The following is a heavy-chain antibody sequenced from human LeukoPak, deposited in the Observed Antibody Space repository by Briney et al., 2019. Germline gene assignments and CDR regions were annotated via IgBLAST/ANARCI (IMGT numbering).Heavy chain of an antibody. CDR2: IYYSGNT. CDR3: AKDPIEDIAAAEN. CDR1: GGSISGGAYY. D-gene: IGHD6-13*01. V-gene: IGHV4-31*03. Sequence: SQTLSLTCTVSGGSISGGAYYWSWIRQHPGKGLEWIGYIYYSGNTYYNPSLKSRVIISVDTSKNQFSLKLSSVTAADTAVYYCAKDPIEDIAAAENWGQGTLVTVSS. J-gene: IGHJ4*02.